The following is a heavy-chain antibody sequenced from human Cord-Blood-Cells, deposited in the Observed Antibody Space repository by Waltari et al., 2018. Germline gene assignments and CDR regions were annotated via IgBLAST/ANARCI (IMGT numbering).Heavy chain of an antibody. V-gene: IGHV3-7*01. Sequence: EVQLVESGGGLVQPGGSLRLSCAASGFTLSSYWMSWVRQAPGKGLEWVATIKQDGSEKYYGDSVKGRFTISRDNAKNSLYLQMNSLRAEDTAVYYCARDPDSSGYPYYFDYWGQGTLVTVSS. J-gene: IGHJ4*02. D-gene: IGHD3-22*01. CDR1: GFTLSSYW. CDR3: ARDPDSSGYPYYFDY. CDR2: IKQDGSEK.